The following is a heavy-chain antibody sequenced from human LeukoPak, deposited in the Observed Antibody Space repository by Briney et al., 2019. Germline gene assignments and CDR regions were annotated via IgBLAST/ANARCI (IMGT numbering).Heavy chain of an antibody. V-gene: IGHV3-66*01. Sequence: GGSLRLSCAASGFTVSSNYMSWVRQAPGKGLEWVSVIYSGGSTYYTDSVKGRFTISRDNSKNTLYLQMNSLRAEDTAVYYCARNPGSYYNDYFDYWGQGTLVTVSS. J-gene: IGHJ4*02. D-gene: IGHD3-10*01. CDR1: GFTVSSNY. CDR2: IYSGGST. CDR3: ARNPGSYYNDYFDY.